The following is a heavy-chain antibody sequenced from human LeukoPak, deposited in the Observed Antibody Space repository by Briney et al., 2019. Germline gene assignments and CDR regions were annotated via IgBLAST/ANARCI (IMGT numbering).Heavy chain of an antibody. D-gene: IGHD5-18*01. J-gene: IGHJ4*02. Sequence: ASVKVSCKASGGTFSSYAISWVRQAPGQGLEWMGRIIPILGIANYAQKFQGRVTITADKSTSTAYMELSSLRSEDTAVYYCARATYGYSADYWGQGTLVTVSS. CDR3: ARATYGYSADY. CDR2: IIPILGIA. V-gene: IGHV1-69*04. CDR1: GGTFSSYA.